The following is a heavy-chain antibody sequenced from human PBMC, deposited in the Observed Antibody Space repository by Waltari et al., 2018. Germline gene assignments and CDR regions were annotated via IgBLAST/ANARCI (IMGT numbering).Heavy chain of an antibody. D-gene: IGHD3-9*01. J-gene: IGHJ6*03. CDR1: GGSISSYY. CDR3: AREGSYYDILTGYGSYYYMDV. Sequence: QVQLQESGPGLVKPSETLSLTCTVSGGSISSYYWTWIRQPPGQGLGWIGYIYYSGSTNYNPSLKSRVTISVDTSKNQFSLKLSSVTAADTAVYYCAREGSYYDILTGYGSYYYMDVWGKGTTVTVSS. V-gene: IGHV4-59*01. CDR2: IYYSGST.